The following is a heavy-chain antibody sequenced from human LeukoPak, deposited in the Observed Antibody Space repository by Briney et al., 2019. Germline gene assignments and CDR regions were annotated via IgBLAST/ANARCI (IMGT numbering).Heavy chain of an antibody. V-gene: IGHV3-23*01. Sequence: GGSLRLSCVASGVTFRSYVLSWVRQAPGKGLEWVSALSGSGESTYYADAVKGRFTISRDNSKNTVHLQMNGLRAEDTAVYHCAKVTYDYVWGSYENWGQGTLVTVSS. CDR2: LSGSGEST. CDR3: AKVTYDYVWGSYEN. D-gene: IGHD3-16*01. CDR1: GVTFRSYV. J-gene: IGHJ4*02.